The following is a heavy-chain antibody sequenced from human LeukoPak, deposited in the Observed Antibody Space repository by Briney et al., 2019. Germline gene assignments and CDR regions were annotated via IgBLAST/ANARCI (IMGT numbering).Heavy chain of an antibody. J-gene: IGHJ5*02. Sequence: GASVKVSCKASGYSFTGYYLHWVRQAPGQGLEWMGWINPKSGGTNSAQEFQDRVTMTRDTSISTAYMELSRLRSEDTAVYYCAREGDHSHTRASDNWFDPWGQGTLVTVSS. CDR3: AREGDHSHTRASDNWFDP. CDR1: GYSFTGYY. V-gene: IGHV1-2*02. D-gene: IGHD4-11*01. CDR2: INPKSGGT.